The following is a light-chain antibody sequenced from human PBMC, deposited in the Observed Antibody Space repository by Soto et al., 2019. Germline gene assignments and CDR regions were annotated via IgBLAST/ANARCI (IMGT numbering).Light chain of an antibody. CDR3: HQYDDLPYT. J-gene: IGKJ2*01. CDR1: QNISKY. Sequence: DIQMTQSPSSLTASVGDRVTITCQTSQNISKYLIWYQQSPGKAPNILISDAYNLEAGVPSRFRGRGSGTHFPLTIRSLHPEDLGRYYCHQYDDLPYTFGQGTSLQSK. CDR2: DAY. V-gene: IGKV1-33*01.